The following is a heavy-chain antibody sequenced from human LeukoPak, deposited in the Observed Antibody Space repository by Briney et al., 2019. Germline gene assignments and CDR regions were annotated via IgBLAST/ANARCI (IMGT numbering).Heavy chain of an antibody. J-gene: IGHJ4*02. CDR2: ISGSGGNT. D-gene: IGHD7-27*01. Sequence: PGGSLRLSCAASGFTFSTYVVNWVRQAPGKGLEWVSAISGSGGNTYYADTVSGRFTISRDNSKNTLYLQMNSLRAEDTAVYYCAKVGWGIPQYYFDYWGQGTLVTVSS. CDR1: GFTFSTYV. CDR3: AKVGWGIPQYYFDY. V-gene: IGHV3-23*01.